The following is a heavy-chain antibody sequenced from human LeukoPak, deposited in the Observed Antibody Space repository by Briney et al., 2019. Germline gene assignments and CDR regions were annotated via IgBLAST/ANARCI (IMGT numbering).Heavy chain of an antibody. Sequence: SETLSLTCAVYGGSFSGYYWSWIRQPPGKGLEWIGEINHSGSTNYNPSLKSRVTISVDTSKNQFSLTLSSVTAADTAVYYCARGGSGSYYTLYHYVMDVWGKGTTVTVSS. D-gene: IGHD3-10*01. CDR2: INHSGST. CDR3: ARGGSGSYYTLYHYVMDV. V-gene: IGHV4-34*01. J-gene: IGHJ6*03. CDR1: GGSFSGYY.